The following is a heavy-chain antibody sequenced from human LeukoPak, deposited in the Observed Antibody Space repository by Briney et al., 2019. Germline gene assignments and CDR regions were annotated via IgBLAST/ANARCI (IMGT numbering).Heavy chain of an antibody. J-gene: IGHJ3*01. CDR3: AKDRYSGDYYGTFDV. D-gene: IGHD1-26*01. CDR1: GFTFSSYG. Sequence: GGSLRLSCAASGFTFSSYGMHWVRQAPGKGLEWVAFIRYDGSNKYYADSVKGRFTISRDNSKNTLYLQMNSLRAEDTAVYYCAKDRYSGDYYGTFDVWGQGTMVTVSS. V-gene: IGHV3-30*02. CDR2: IRYDGSNK.